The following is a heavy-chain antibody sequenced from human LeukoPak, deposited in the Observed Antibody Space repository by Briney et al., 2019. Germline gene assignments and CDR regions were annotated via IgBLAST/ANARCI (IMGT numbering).Heavy chain of an antibody. CDR1: GGSISSSSYY. CDR3: ARHIAAAGTFGVDY. CDR2: IYYSGST. V-gene: IGHV4-39*07. D-gene: IGHD6-13*01. J-gene: IGHJ4*02. Sequence: SETLSHTCTVSGGSISSSSYYWGWIRQPPGKGLEWIGSIYYSGSTYYNPSLKSRVTISVDTSKNQFSLKLSSVTAADTAVYYCARHIAAAGTFGVDYWGQGTLVTVSS.